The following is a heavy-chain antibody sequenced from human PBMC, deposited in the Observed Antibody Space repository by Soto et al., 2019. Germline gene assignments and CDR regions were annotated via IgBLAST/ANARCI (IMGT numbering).Heavy chain of an antibody. CDR3: AREQDY. J-gene: IGHJ4*02. V-gene: IGHV3-66*01. CDR1: GFTVSSNY. CDR2: IYSGGST. Sequence: EVQLVESGGGLVQPGGSLRLSCAASGFTVSSNYMSWVRQAPGKGLEWVSVIYSGGSTYYADSVKGRFTISRDHSKNTLYLQKNGLRVEDTAVYYCAREQDYWGQGSLVTVSS.